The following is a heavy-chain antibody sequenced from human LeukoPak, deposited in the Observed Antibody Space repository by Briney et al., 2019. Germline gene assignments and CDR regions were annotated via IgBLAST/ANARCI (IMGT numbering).Heavy chain of an antibody. CDR2: INPNSGDT. CDR1: GYTFTGYY. Sequence: GASVKVSCKASGYTFTGYYMHWVRQAPGQGFEWMGWINPNSGDTNYVQKFQGRVTMTRDTSISTAHMELSRLRSDDTAVYYCARANPLYCSSTTCLFDYWGQGTLVTVPS. V-gene: IGHV1-2*02. D-gene: IGHD2-2*01. J-gene: IGHJ4*02. CDR3: ARANPLYCSSTTCLFDY.